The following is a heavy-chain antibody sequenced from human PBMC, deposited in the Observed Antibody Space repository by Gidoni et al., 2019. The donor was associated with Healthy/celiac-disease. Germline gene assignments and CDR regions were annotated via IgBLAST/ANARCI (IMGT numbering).Heavy chain of an antibody. J-gene: IGHJ4*02. CDR2: IWYDGSKK. Sequence: QVQLVESGGGVVQPGRSLRLSCAASGFTFSSYGMHWVRQAPGKGLGWVAVIWYDGSKKYCADSVKGRFTISRDNSKNTLYLQMNSLRAEDTAVYYCAREGAVAGTLVCDYWGQGTLVTVSS. CDR3: AREGAVAGTLVCDY. D-gene: IGHD6-19*01. V-gene: IGHV3-33*01. CDR1: GFTFSSYG.